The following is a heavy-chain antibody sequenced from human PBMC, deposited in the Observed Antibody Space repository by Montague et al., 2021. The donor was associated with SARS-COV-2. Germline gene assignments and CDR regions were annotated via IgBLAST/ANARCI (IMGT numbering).Heavy chain of an antibody. CDR2: VYYRGNT. Sequence: SETLSLTCTVSGASISSDYWTWIRQPPGKGLEWIGFVYYRGNTCYNPSLRGRVTISVDTSSNHFSLTLSSVTAADTAIYYCARHYDHSSRVDSWGQGTLVTVSS. CDR3: ARHYDHSSRVDS. J-gene: IGHJ4*02. D-gene: IGHD3-16*01. V-gene: IGHV4-59*08. CDR1: GASISSDY.